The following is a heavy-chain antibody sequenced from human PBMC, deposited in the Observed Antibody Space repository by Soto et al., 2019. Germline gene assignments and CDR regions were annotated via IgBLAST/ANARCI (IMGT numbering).Heavy chain of an antibody. Sequence: PGGSPRLSCAASGFTFYIYSMNWVRQAPGKGLEWVSYISSSSSTIYYADSVKGRFTISRDNAKNSLYLQMNSLKTEDTAVYYCTTDRWITMIVVAPAEWGQGTLVTVSS. CDR2: ISSSSSTI. D-gene: IGHD3-22*01. CDR1: GFTFYIYS. V-gene: IGHV3-48*01. J-gene: IGHJ4*02. CDR3: TTDRWITMIVVAPAE.